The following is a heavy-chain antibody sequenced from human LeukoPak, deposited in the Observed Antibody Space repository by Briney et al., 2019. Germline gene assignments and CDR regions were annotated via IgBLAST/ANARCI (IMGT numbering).Heavy chain of an antibody. CDR2: INPNSGGT. D-gene: IGHD2-15*01. V-gene: IGHV1-2*06. CDR1: GYTFTGYY. Sequence: ASVKVSCKASGYTFTGYYMHWVRQAPGQGLEWMGRINPNSGGTNYAQKFQGRVTMTRDTSISTAYMELSRLRSDDTAVYYCARDGTGYCSGGSCSSGASFDYWGQGTLVTVSS. J-gene: IGHJ4*02. CDR3: ARDGTGYCSGGSCSSGASFDY.